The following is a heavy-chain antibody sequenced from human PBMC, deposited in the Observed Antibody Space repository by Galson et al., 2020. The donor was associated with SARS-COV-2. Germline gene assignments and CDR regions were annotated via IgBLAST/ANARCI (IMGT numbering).Heavy chain of an antibody. CDR1: GFTFSSYA. V-gene: IGHV3-30-3*01. CDR3: ARTLLWFGDYYGMDV. CDR2: ISYDGSNK. D-gene: IGHD3-10*01. Sequence: QAGGSLRLSCAASGFTFSSYAMHWVRQAPGKGLEWVAAISYDGSNKYYADSVKGRFTISRDNSKNTLYLQMNSLRAEDTAVYYCARTLLWFGDYYGMDVWGQGTTVTVSS. J-gene: IGHJ6*02.